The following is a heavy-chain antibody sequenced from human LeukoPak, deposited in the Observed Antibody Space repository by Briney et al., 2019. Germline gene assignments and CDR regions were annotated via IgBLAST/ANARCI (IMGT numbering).Heavy chain of an antibody. D-gene: IGHD3-22*01. Sequence: GGSLRLSCAASGFTVSSNYMSWVRQAPGKGLEWVSVIYSGGSTYYADSVKGRFTISRDNSKNTLYLQMNSLRAEDTALYYCARDGDDTSGYFSPFDYWGQGTLVTVSS. CDR1: GFTVSSNY. J-gene: IGHJ4*02. CDR2: IYSGGST. CDR3: ARDGDDTSGYFSPFDY. V-gene: IGHV3-66*01.